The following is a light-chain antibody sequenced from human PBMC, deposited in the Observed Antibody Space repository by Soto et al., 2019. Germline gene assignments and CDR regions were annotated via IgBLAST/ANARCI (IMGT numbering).Light chain of an antibody. CDR1: SSDVGGYKY. CDR3: SSYAGSNNLV. J-gene: IGLJ2*01. V-gene: IGLV2-8*01. Sequence: QSALTQPPSASGSPGQSVTISCTGTSSDVGGYKYVSWYQQHPGKAPKLMIYEVSKWPSGVPDRFSGFKSGNTASLTVSGLQAEDEADYYCSSYAGSNNLVFGGGTKVTVL. CDR2: EVS.